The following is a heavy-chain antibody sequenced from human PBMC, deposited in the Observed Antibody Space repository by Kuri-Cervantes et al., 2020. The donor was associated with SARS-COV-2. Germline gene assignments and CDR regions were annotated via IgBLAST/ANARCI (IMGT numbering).Heavy chain of an antibody. J-gene: IGHJ4*02. CDR3: STTWDH. D-gene: IGHD1-14*01. V-gene: IGHV3-48*02. CDR2: IDASGKSR. Sequence: GESLKISCAVSGLTFSSRSMNWVRQAPGMGLGWVSHIDASGKSRYYIDSVQGRFTISRDNARNLLYLQMNSLTEEDTAVYYCSTTWDHWGQGTLVTVSS. CDR1: GLTFSSRS.